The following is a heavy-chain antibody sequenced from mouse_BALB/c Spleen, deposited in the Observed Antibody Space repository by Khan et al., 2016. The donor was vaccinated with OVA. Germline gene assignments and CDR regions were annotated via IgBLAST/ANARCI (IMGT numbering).Heavy chain of an antibody. J-gene: IGHJ4*01. Sequence: EVELVESGGDLVKPGGSLKVSCAASGFTFSSYGMSWVRPTPDKRLEWVATISGGGRYTYFPDSVKGRFTISRDNAKNTLYLQMSSLKSEDTAMYYCARAYYGNDYYAMDYWGQGTSGTVSS. CDR3: ARAYYGNDYYAMDY. CDR1: GFTFSSYG. D-gene: IGHD2-10*01. V-gene: IGHV5-6*01. CDR2: ISGGGRYT.